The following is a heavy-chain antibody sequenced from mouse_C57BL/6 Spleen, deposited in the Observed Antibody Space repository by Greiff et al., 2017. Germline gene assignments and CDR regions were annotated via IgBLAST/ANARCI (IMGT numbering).Heavy chain of an antibody. CDR3: ARGRITTPEEGYFDV. J-gene: IGHJ1*03. V-gene: IGHV1-81*01. Sequence: QVQLQQSGAELARPGASVKLSCTASGYTFTSYGISWVKQRTGQGLEWIGAICPRSGNTYYHESVKGRATRTADKCSSTAYMELRSLTSEDSAVYFCARGRITTPEEGYFDVWGTGTTVTVSS. CDR2: ICPRSGNT. D-gene: IGHD1-1*01. CDR1: GYTFTSYG.